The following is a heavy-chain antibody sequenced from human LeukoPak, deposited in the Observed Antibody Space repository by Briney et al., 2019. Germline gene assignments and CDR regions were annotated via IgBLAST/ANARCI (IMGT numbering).Heavy chain of an antibody. J-gene: IGHJ4*02. V-gene: IGHV4-59*01. CDR1: GDSFNEYY. CDR2: IYHNGNS. CDR3: ARDGGLQSHFDY. D-gene: IGHD5-24*01. Sequence: PSETLSLTCSVFGDSFNEYYWNWVRQPPGKGLQWIGYIYHNGNSNYNPSLKGRLTISVDTAKNQFSLKLTSVTAADTAAYYCARDGGLQSHFDYWGQGALVTVSS.